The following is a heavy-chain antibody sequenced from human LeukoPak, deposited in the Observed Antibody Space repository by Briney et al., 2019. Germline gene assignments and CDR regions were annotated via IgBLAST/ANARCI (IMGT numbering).Heavy chain of an antibody. CDR3: ARAYDFPDY. Sequence: ASVKVSCKASGGTFSSYAISWVRQAPGQGLEWMGIINPSGGSTSYAQKFQGRVTMTRDTSTSTVYMELSSLRSEDTAVYYCARAYDFPDYWGQGTLVTVSS. J-gene: IGHJ4*02. CDR1: GGTFSSYA. CDR2: INPSGGST. D-gene: IGHD3-3*01. V-gene: IGHV1-46*01.